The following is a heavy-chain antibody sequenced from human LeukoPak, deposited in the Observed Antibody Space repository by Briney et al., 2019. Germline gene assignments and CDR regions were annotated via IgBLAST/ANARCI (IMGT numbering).Heavy chain of an antibody. Sequence: SETLSLTCTVSGGSISSGSYYWSWIRQPAGKGLEWIGRIYTSGSTNYNPSLKSRVTISVDTSKNQFSLKLSSVTAADTAVYYCARESPVNDSSGCFFDYWGQGTLVTVSS. CDR2: IYTSGST. V-gene: IGHV4-61*02. D-gene: IGHD3-22*01. CDR1: GGSISSGSYY. CDR3: ARESPVNDSSGCFFDY. J-gene: IGHJ4*02.